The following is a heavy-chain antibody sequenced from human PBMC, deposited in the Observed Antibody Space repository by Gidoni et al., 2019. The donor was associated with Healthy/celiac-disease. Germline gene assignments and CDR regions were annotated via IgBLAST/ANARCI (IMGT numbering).Heavy chain of an antibody. CDR1: GFTFTSPA. CDR2: IVVGSGNT. J-gene: IGHJ6*02. Sequence: QMQLVQSGPEVKKPGTSVKVSCQASGFTFTSPAMQWVRQARGQRLEWLGWIVVGSGNTNYAQKFQERVTITRDMSTSTAYMELSSLRSEDTAVYYCAASPPPDYYGMDVWGQGTTVTVSS. CDR3: AASPPPDYYGMDV. V-gene: IGHV1-58*02.